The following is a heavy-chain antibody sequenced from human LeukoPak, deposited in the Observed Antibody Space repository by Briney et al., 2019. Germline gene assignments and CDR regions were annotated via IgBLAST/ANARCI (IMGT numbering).Heavy chain of an antibody. CDR3: ARERPVVAAAGTGYFQH. D-gene: IGHD6-13*01. Sequence: ASVKVSCKASGYTFTSYGISWVRQAPGQGLEWMGGISAYDGNTNYAQNLQGRVTMTTDTSTSTAYMELRSLRSDDTAVYYCARERPVVAAAGTGYFQHWGQGTLVTVSS. CDR2: ISAYDGNT. V-gene: IGHV1-18*01. CDR1: GYTFTSYG. J-gene: IGHJ1*01.